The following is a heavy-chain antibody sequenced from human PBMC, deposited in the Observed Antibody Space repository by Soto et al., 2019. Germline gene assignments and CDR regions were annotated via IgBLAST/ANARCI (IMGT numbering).Heavy chain of an antibody. CDR1: GGSFSGYY. D-gene: IGHD6-6*01. Sequence: QVQLQQWGAGLLKPSETLSLTCAVYGGSFSGYYWSWIRQPPGKGLEWIGEINHSGSTNYNPSLKSRVTISVDTSKNQFPLKLSSVTAADTAVYYCASVTYSSSFLGYYMYVWGKGTTVTVSS. V-gene: IGHV4-34*01. J-gene: IGHJ6*03. CDR3: ASVTYSSSFLGYYMYV. CDR2: INHSGST.